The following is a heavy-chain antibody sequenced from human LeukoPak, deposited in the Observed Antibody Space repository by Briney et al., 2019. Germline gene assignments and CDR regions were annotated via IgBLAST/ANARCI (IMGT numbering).Heavy chain of an antibody. V-gene: IGHV3-21*01. CDR2: ISSSSSYI. CDR3: ARAQGGGGGGAHFDY. CDR1: EFTFSNYG. Sequence: GGSLRLSCAASEFTFSNYGMNWVRQAPGKGLEWVSSISSSSSYIYYADSVKGRFTISRDNAKNSLYLQMNSLRAEDTAVYYCARAQGGGGGGAHFDYWGQGTLVTVSS. D-gene: IGHD2-21*01. J-gene: IGHJ4*02.